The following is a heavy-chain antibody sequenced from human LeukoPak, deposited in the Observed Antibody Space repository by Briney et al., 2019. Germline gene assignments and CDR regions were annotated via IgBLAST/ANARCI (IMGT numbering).Heavy chain of an antibody. D-gene: IGHD2-2*01. CDR1: GGSISSYY. J-gene: IGHJ4*02. CDR3: ARSGYCSSTSCYAVDYFDY. V-gene: IGHV4-4*07. CDR2: IYTSGST. Sequence: PSETLSLTCTVSGGSISSYYWSWIRQPAGKGLEWIRRIYTSGSTNYNPSLKSRVTISVDKSKNQFSLKLSSVTAADTAVYYCARSGYCSSTSCYAVDYFDYWGQGTLVTVSS.